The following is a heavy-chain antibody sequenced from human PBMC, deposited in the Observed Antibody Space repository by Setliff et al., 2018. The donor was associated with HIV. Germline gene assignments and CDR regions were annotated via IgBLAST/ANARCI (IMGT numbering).Heavy chain of an antibody. CDR2: FYYTGDS. V-gene: IGHV4-39*07. J-gene: IGHJ5*02. Sequence: PSETLSLTCTVSGDSVNDRSYFWGWIRQPPGKGLEWIGTFYYTGDSRYNPSLKSRVTISVDTSKNQLSLRLSSVTATDTAVYYCARARGSSGRYAWFDPWGQGTLVTVSS. CDR3: ARARGSSGRYAWFDP. D-gene: IGHD6-13*01. CDR1: GDSVNDRSYF.